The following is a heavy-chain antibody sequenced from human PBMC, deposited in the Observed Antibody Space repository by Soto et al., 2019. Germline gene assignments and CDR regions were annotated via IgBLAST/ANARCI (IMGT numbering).Heavy chain of an antibody. V-gene: IGHV4-59*01. D-gene: IGHD3-22*01. CDR2: IYYSGTT. CDR3: ARKVVHQYESGAYPAFTH. CDR1: GGSISSYF. J-gene: IGHJ4*02. Sequence: SETLPLTCTVSGGSISSYFWSWSRQPPGKGLEWIGYIYYSGTTESNPSLKSRVTMSIDTSKNQFSLELTSVTAADTAVYYCARKVVHQYESGAYPAFTHWGQGTLV.